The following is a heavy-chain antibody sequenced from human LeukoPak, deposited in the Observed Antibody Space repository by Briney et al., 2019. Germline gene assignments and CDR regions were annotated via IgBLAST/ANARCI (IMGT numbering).Heavy chain of an antibody. V-gene: IGHV1-8*02. Sequence: ASVKVSCKASGYTFTSCDINWVRQATGQGLEWMGWMNPNSGNTGYAQKFQGRVTMTRDTSISTAYMELSRLRSDDTAVYYCARGRWLEVMGYWGQGTLVTVSS. J-gene: IGHJ4*02. CDR1: GYTFTSCD. CDR2: MNPNSGNT. CDR3: ARGRWLEVMGY. D-gene: IGHD5-24*01.